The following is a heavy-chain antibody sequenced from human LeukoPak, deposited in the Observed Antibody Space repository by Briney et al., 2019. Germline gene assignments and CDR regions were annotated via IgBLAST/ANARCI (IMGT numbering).Heavy chain of an antibody. CDR3: ARLSYYYDVSGHLFDY. D-gene: IGHD3-22*01. CDR2: IYYRGST. J-gene: IGHJ4*02. CDR1: GGSISSYY. Sequence: KSSETLSLTCTVSGGSISSYYWSWIRQPPGKGLEWIGYIYYRGSTNYNPSLKSRVIISVDTSNNQFSLELSSVTAADTAVYYCARLSYYYDVSGHLFDYWGQGTLVTISP. V-gene: IGHV4-59*08.